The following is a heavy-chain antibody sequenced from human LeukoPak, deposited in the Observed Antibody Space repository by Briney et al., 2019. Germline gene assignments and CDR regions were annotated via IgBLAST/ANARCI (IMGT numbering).Heavy chain of an antibody. Sequence: ASVKVSCKASGYTFTGYYIHWVRRAPGQGLEWTGWINPNSGGTNYAQKFQGRVTMTRDTSISTAYMELSRLRSDDTAVYYCARLGYCSGGSCSNHWGQGTLVTVSS. J-gene: IGHJ4*02. V-gene: IGHV1-2*02. CDR1: GYTFTGYY. CDR2: INPNSGGT. CDR3: ARLGYCSGGSCSNH. D-gene: IGHD2-15*01.